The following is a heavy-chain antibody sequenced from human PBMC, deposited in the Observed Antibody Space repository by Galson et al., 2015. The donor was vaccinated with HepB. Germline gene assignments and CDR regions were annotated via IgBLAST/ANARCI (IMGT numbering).Heavy chain of an antibody. CDR2: ISAYNGNT. Sequence: SVKVSCKASGYTFTSYGISWVRQAPGQGLEWMGWISAYNGNTNYAQKLQGRVTMTTDTSTSTAYMELRSLRSDDTAVYYCARSGSSWGDYVWGSYRYTSYFDYWGQGTLVTVSS. CDR1: GYTFTSYG. CDR3: ARSGSSWGDYVWGSYRYTSYFDY. J-gene: IGHJ4*02. D-gene: IGHD3-16*02. V-gene: IGHV1-18*01.